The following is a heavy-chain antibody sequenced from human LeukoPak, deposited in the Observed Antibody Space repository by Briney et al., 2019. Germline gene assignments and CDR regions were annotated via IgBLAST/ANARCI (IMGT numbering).Heavy chain of an antibody. J-gene: IGHJ4*02. CDR1: GGSISSGGYY. CDR2: IYHSGST. V-gene: IGHV4-30-2*01. Sequence: TSETLSLTCTGSGGSISSGGYYWSWIRQPPGKGLEWIGYIYHSGSTYYNPSLKSRVTISVDRSKNQFSLKLSSVTAADTAVYYCARGQSGPAAPNLYFDYWGQGTLVTVSS. D-gene: IGHD2-2*01. CDR3: ARGQSGPAAPNLYFDY.